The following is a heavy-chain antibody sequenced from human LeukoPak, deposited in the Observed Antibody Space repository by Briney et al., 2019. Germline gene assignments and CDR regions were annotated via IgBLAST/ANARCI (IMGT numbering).Heavy chain of an antibody. V-gene: IGHV1-8*02. J-gene: IGHJ6*02. CDR3: ARGLGAGGYYYYYGMDV. D-gene: IGHD2-8*02. CDR1: GYTFTGYY. CDR2: MNPNSGNT. Sequence: GASVKVSCKASGYTFTGYYMHWVRQAPGQGLEWMGWMNPNSGNTGYAQKFQGRVTMTRNTSISTAYMELSSLRSEDTAVYYCARGLGAGGYYYYYGMDVWGQGTTVTVSS.